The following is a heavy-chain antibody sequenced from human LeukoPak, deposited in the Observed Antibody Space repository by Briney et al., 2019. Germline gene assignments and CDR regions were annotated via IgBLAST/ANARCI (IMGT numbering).Heavy chain of an antibody. V-gene: IGHV3-23*01. CDR1: GFTFSSYA. CDR3: AKLVDSRGPFDY. Sequence: PGGSLRLSCAASGFTFSSYAMSWVRQAPGKGLEWASAISGSGGSTYYADSVKGRFTISRDDSKNTLYLQMNSLRAEDTAVYYCAKLVDSRGPFDYWGQGTLVTVSS. D-gene: IGHD2-21*01. J-gene: IGHJ4*02. CDR2: ISGSGGST.